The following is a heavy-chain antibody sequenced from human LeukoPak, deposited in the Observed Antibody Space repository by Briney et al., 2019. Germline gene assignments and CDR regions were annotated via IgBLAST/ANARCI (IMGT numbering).Heavy chain of an antibody. V-gene: IGHV1-2*02. CDR2: INPNSGGT. J-gene: IGHJ4*02. D-gene: IGHD3-22*01. CDR1: GYTFTGYY. Sequence: ASVKVSCKASGYTFTGYYMHWVRQAPGQGLEWMGWINPNSGGTNYAQKFQGRVTMTRDTSISTAYMELSRLRSDDTAVYYCARVPLTYYYDSSSYPDYWGQGTLVTVSS. CDR3: ARVPLTYYYDSSSYPDY.